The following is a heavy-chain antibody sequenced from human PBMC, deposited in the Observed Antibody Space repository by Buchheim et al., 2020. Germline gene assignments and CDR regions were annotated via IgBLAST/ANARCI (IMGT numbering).Heavy chain of an antibody. CDR1: GFTFSSYA. CDR2: ISYDGSNK. J-gene: IGHJ4*02. Sequence: QVQLVESGGGVVQPGRSLRLSCAASGFTFSSYAMHWVRQAPSKGLEWVAVISYDGSNKYYADSVKGRFTISRDNSKNTLYLQMNSLRAEDTAVYYCAKSSIAVAGTLVCWGQGTL. CDR3: AKSSIAVAGTLVC. V-gene: IGHV3-30*04. D-gene: IGHD6-19*01.